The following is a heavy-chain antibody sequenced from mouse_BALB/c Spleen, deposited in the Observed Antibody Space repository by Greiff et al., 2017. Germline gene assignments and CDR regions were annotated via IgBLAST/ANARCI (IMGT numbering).Heavy chain of an antibody. CDR3: ARAYYGYVDY. Sequence: EVQGVESGGGLVQPGGSRKLSCAASGFTFSSFGMHWVRQAPEKGLEWVAYISSGSSTIYYADTVKGRFTISRDNPKNTLFLQMTSLRSEDTAMYYCARAYYGYVDYWGQGTTLTVSS. J-gene: IGHJ2*01. V-gene: IGHV5-17*02. CDR2: ISSGSSTI. D-gene: IGHD1-1*01. CDR1: GFTFSSFG.